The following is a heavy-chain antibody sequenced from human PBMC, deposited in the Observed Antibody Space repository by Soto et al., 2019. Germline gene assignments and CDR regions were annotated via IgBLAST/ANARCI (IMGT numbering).Heavy chain of an antibody. Sequence: QVQLVQSGAEVKTPGASVKVSCKASGYTFASYDMNWVRQAPGQGLEWMGWMNPNSNNTGYAQKFQGRLPMTRDIALSIAHMELSSLRNEDTAVYYCARSDGYHVNWLDSWGQGTLVTVSA. CDR1: GYTFASYD. CDR3: ARSDGYHVNWLDS. D-gene: IGHD2-21*01. CDR2: MNPNSNNT. J-gene: IGHJ5*01. V-gene: IGHV1-8*01.